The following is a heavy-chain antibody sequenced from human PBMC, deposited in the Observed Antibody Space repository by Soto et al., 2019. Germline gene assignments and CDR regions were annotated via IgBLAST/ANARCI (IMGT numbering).Heavy chain of an antibody. CDR2: ISCCGGST. J-gene: IGHJ1*01. CDR3: AKADGEQWLIPHLDN. Sequence: EVQLLESGGGVVQPGGSLRLSCEASGFNFEKFAMGWVRQAPGEGLEWVSGISCCGGSTFYADSVKGRFSLARDDSKNTLSLQLNSLRVEDTAHYYCAKADGEQWLIPHLDNWGQGTQVTVS. CDR1: GFNFEKFA. D-gene: IGHD6-19*01. V-gene: IGHV3-23*01.